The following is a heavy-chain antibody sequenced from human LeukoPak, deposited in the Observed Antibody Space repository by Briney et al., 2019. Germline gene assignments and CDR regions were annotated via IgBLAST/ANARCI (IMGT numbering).Heavy chain of an antibody. CDR2: IYHSGST. V-gene: IGHV4-30-2*01. CDR3: ARGGANYYGSSGYYYFDY. D-gene: IGHD3-22*01. CDR1: GGSISSGGYS. J-gene: IGHJ4*02. Sequence: TPSQTLSLTCAVSGGSISSGGYSWSWIRQPPGKGLEWIGYIYHSGSTYYNPSLKSRVTISVDRSKNQFSLKLSSVTAADTAVYYCARGGANYYGSSGYYYFDYWGQGTLVTVSS.